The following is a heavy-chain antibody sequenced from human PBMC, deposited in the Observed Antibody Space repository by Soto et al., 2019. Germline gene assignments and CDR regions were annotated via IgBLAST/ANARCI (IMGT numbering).Heavy chain of an antibody. D-gene: IGHD1-7*01. J-gene: IGHJ6*02. CDR3: ARESSGITLYGMEV. Sequence: GASVKVSCKASGYTFTGQYMNWVRQAPGQGLEWMGWINPNSGDTNYAQKFQGRVTMTRDKSIGTAYMELSSLRSNDQAIYYCARESSGITLYGMEVWGQATTVTVSS. CDR1: GYTFTGQY. V-gene: IGHV1-2*02. CDR2: INPNSGDT.